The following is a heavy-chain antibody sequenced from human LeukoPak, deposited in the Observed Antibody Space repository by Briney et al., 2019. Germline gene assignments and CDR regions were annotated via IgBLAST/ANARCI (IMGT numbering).Heavy chain of an antibody. CDR2: IYYSGST. D-gene: IGHD3-9*01. V-gene: IGHV4-59*08. CDR1: GGSISSYY. J-gene: IGHJ4*02. Sequence: SETLSLTCTVSGGSISSYYWSWIRQHPGKGLEWIGYIYYSGSTNYNPSLKSRVTISVDTSKNQFSLKLSSVTAADTAVYYCARHRPNYDILTGYYWFDYWGQGTLVTVS. CDR3: ARHRPNYDILTGYYWFDY.